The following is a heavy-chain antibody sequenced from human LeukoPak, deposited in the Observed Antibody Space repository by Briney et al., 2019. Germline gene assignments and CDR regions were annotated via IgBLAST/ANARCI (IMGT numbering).Heavy chain of an antibody. Sequence: GASVKVSRKASGGTFSSYAISWVRQAPGQGLEWMGRIIPIFGTANYAQKFQGRVTITTDESTSTAYMELSSLRSEDTAVYYCATYIWGSYRYTRFDYWGQGTLVTVSS. CDR2: IIPIFGTA. J-gene: IGHJ4*02. D-gene: IGHD3-16*02. V-gene: IGHV1-69*05. CDR3: ATYIWGSYRYTRFDY. CDR1: GGTFSSYA.